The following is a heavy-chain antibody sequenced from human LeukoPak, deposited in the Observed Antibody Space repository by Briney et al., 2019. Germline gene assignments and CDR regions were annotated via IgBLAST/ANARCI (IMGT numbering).Heavy chain of an antibody. CDR1: GFTFSSYA. Sequence: GSLRLSCAASGFTFSSYAMSWVRQAPRKGLEWVSTMSGSGGSTDYADSVKGRFTISRDNAKNTLYLQMNSLRAEDTAVYYCARTDYGDSLFDYWGRGTLVTVSS. CDR3: ARTDYGDSLFDY. CDR2: MSGSGGST. V-gene: IGHV3-23*01. J-gene: IGHJ4*02. D-gene: IGHD4-17*01.